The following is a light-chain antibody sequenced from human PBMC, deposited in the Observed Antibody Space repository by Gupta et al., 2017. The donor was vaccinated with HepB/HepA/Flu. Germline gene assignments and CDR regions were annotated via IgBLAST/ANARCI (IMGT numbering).Light chain of an antibody. Sequence: EIVLTQSPATLSLSPGERATLSYRASQSVSSSLAWYQQNPGQAPRRLIYDASNRATGIPARFSGSGSGTDFTLTISSLEPEDFAVYYCQQRSNWPTFGPGTKVDIK. J-gene: IGKJ3*01. CDR3: QQRSNWPT. CDR1: QSVSSS. CDR2: DAS. V-gene: IGKV3-11*01.